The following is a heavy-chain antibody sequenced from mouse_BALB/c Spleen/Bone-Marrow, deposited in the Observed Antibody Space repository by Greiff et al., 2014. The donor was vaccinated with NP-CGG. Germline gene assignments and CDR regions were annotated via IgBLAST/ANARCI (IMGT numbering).Heavy chain of an antibody. Sequence: VHVKQSGPELLKPGASVKMSCKASGYTFTSYVIHWVKQKPGQGLKWIGYINPYNDGTKYNEKFKGKATLTSDKSSSTAYMDLSSLASEDSAVYYCVRGVYYDYDKGALDYWGQGTSVTVFS. V-gene: IGHV1-14*01. J-gene: IGHJ4*01. D-gene: IGHD2-4*01. CDR1: GYTFTSYV. CDR3: VRGVYYDYDKGALDY. CDR2: INPYNDGT.